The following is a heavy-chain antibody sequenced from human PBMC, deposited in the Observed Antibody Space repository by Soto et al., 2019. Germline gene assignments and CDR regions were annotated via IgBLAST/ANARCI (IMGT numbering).Heavy chain of an antibody. CDR1: GGTFSSYA. V-gene: IGHV1-69*13. CDR3: ARGPPGDLRFDY. CDR2: IIPIFGTA. D-gene: IGHD2-21*02. J-gene: IGHJ4*02. Sequence: ASVKIDCTASGGTFSSYAMSCVRQAPGQGLEWMGGIIPIFGTANYAQKFQGRVTITADESTSTAYMELSSLRSEDTAVYYCARGPPGDLRFDYWGQGTLVTVSS.